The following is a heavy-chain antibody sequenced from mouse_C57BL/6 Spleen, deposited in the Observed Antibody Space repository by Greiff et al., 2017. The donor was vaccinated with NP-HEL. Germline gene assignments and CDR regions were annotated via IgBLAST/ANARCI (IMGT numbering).Heavy chain of an antibody. J-gene: IGHJ2*01. D-gene: IGHD1-3*01. V-gene: IGHV1-50*01. CDR3: AREDLLVGY. Sequence: QVQLKQPGAELVKPGASVKLSCKASGYTFTSYWMQWVKQRPGQGLEWIGEIDPSDSYTNYNQKFKGKATLTVDTSSSTAYMQLSSLTSEDSAVYYCAREDLLVGYWGQGTTLTVSS. CDR2: IDPSDSYT. CDR1: GYTFTSYW.